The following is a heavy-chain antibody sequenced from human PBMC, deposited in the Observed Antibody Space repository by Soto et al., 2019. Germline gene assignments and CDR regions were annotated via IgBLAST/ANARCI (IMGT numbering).Heavy chain of an antibody. CDR2: IKSKTDGGTT. Sequence: TGGSLRLSCAASGFTFSNAWMNWVRQAPGKGLEWVGRIKSKTDGGTTDYAAPVKGRFTISRDDSKNTLYLQMNSLKTEDTAVYYCTTERTYYYDSSGHGDYYYYGMDVWGQGTTVTVSS. CDR3: TTERTYYYDSSGHGDYYYYGMDV. V-gene: IGHV3-15*07. CDR1: GFTFSNAW. D-gene: IGHD3-22*01. J-gene: IGHJ6*02.